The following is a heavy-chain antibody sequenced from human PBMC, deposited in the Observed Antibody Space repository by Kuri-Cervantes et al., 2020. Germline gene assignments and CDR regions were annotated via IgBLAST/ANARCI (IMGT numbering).Heavy chain of an antibody. CDR3: ARASRYYDSSGYYYENDAFDI. D-gene: IGHD3-22*01. J-gene: IGHJ3*02. V-gene: IGHV1-8*01. CDR1: GYTFTSYD. Sequence: ASVKVSCKASGYTFTSYDINWVRQATGQGPEWMGWMNPNSGNTGYAQKFQGRVTMTRNTSISTAYMELSSLRSEDTAVYYCARASRYYDSSGYYYENDAFDIWGQGTMVTVSS. CDR2: MNPNSGNT.